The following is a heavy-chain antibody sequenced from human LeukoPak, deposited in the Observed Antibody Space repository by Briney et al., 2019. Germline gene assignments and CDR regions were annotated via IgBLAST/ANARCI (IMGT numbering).Heavy chain of an antibody. CDR3: ARGHRSINGLDV. Sequence: VASVKVSCKASGYTLSDYYIYWVRQAPGQGLEWLGWLNPHSGGTNYAQRFQGRVTLTRDTSISTTYMELSTLTSDDTAIYYCARGHRSINGLDVWGQGTTVIVSS. J-gene: IGHJ6*02. D-gene: IGHD3-3*02. CDR2: LNPHSGGT. V-gene: IGHV1-2*02. CDR1: GYTLSDYY.